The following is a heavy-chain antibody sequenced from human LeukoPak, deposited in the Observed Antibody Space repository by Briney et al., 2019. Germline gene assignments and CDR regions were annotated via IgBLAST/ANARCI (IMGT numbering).Heavy chain of an antibody. J-gene: IGHJ5*02. D-gene: IGHD6-19*01. CDR3: ARVGIGNSSGWYRGSTYNWFDP. CDR2: INHSGST. Sequence: PSETLSLTCAVYGGSFSGYYWSWIRQPPGKGLGWIGEINHSGSTNYNPSLKSRVTISVDTSKNQFSLKLSSVTAADTAVYYCARVGIGNSSGWYRGSTYNWFDPWGQGTLVTVSS. V-gene: IGHV4-34*01. CDR1: GGSFSGYY.